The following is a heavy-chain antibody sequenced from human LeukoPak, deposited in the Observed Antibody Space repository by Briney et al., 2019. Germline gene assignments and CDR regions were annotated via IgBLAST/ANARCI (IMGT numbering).Heavy chain of an antibody. V-gene: IGHV3-23*01. Sequence: GGSLRLSCAASGFTFSSYWMSWVRQAPGKGLEWVSAISGSGGSTYYADSVKGRFTISRDNSKNTLYLQMNSLRAEDTAVYYCAKDEKQWLVRNFDYWGQGTLVTVSS. CDR1: GFTFSSYW. D-gene: IGHD6-19*01. CDR2: ISGSGGST. J-gene: IGHJ4*02. CDR3: AKDEKQWLVRNFDY.